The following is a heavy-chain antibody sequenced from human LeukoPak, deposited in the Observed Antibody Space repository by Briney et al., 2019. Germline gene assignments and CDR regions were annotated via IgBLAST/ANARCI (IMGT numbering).Heavy chain of an antibody. CDR2: IYHSGST. CDR3: ARTPVRKRYFDY. Sequence: PSETLSLTCTVSGYSISSGYYWGWIRQPPGKGLEWIGSIYHSGSTYCNPSLKSRVTISVDTSKNQFSLKLSSVTAADTAVYYCARTPVRKRYFDYWGQGTLVTVSS. D-gene: IGHD3-16*02. CDR1: GYSISSGYY. J-gene: IGHJ4*02. V-gene: IGHV4-38-2*02.